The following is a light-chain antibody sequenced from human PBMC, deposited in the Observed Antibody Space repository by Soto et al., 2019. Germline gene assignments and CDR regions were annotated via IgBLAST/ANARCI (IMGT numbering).Light chain of an antibody. CDR1: QSVSSN. V-gene: IGKV3-15*01. CDR2: GAS. CDR3: QQYNNWPPVT. J-gene: IGKJ4*01. Sequence: EIVMTQSPATLSVSPGERATLSCRASQSVSSNLAWYQQKPGQAPRLLIYGASTKATGIPARFSGSGSGTEFTLTISSLQSEDSAVYYCQQYNNWPPVTFGGGTKVEIK.